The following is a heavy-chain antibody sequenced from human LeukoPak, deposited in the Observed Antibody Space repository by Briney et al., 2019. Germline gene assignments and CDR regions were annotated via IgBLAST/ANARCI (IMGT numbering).Heavy chain of an antibody. V-gene: IGHV4-59*08. CDR2: IYYSGST. CDR3: ARHIPMVRGVTGAFDI. J-gene: IGHJ3*02. CDR1: GGSISSYY. Sequence: SETLSLTCTVSGGSISSYYWSWIRQPQGKGLEWIGYIYYSGSTNYNPSLKSRVTISVDTSKNQFSLKLSSVTAADTAVYYCARHIPMVRGVTGAFDIWGQGTMVTVSS. D-gene: IGHD3-10*01.